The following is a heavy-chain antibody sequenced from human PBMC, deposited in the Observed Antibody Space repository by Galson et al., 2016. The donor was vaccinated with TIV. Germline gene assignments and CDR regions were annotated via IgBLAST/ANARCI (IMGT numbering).Heavy chain of an antibody. CDR3: ARPASLGYFDWLPPDS. V-gene: IGHV3-30*04. CDR2: ISYDGSNH. D-gene: IGHD3-9*01. Sequence: SLRLSCAASGFTFSNYAMHWVRQAPGKGPEWVAVISYDGSNHFYPDSVKGRFTMSRDNSENTVFLQMNNLRSDDTAVYYCARPASLGYFDWLPPDSWGQGTLVTVSS. J-gene: IGHJ4*02. CDR1: GFTFSNYA.